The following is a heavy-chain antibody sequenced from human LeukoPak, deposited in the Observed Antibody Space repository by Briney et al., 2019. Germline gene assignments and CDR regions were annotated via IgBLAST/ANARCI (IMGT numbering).Heavy chain of an antibody. V-gene: IGHV4-4*09. D-gene: IGHD3-22*01. J-gene: IGHJ6*03. CDR3: ARLGDYYDSSGYHYYYYYYMDV. CDR1: GGSFSGYY. Sequence: PSETLSLTCAVYGGSFSGYYWSWIRQPPGKGLEWIGYIYTSGSTNYNPSLKSRVTISVDTSKNQFSLKLSSVTAADTAVYYCARLGDYYDSSGYHYYYYYYMDVWGKGTTVTVSS. CDR2: IYTSGST.